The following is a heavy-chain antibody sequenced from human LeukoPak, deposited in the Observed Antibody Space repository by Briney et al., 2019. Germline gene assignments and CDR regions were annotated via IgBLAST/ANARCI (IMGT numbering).Heavy chain of an antibody. J-gene: IGHJ4*02. CDR3: AKRYFGNYYFDS. V-gene: IGHV3-23*01. Sequence: GGSLRLSCAASGFTFSSYAMSWVRQAPGKGLEWVSAISTSGESTYYADSVKGRFTISRDNSKNTQYLQMNRLRAEDTAVYYCAKRYFGNYYFDSWGQGTLVSVSS. D-gene: IGHD3-10*01. CDR1: GFTFSSYA. CDR2: ISTSGEST.